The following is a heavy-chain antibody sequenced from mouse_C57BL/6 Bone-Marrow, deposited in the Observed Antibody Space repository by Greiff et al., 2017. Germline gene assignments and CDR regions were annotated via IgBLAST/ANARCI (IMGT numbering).Heavy chain of an antibody. J-gene: IGHJ3*01. CDR1: GFNIKDDY. CDR3: TTFDGYYVAWFAY. V-gene: IGHV14-4*01. Sequence: VQLQQSGAELVRPGASVKLSCTASGFNIKDDYMHWVKQRPEQGLEWIGWIDPENGDTEYASKFQGKATITADTSSNTAYLQLSGLTSEDTAVYYCTTFDGYYVAWFAYWGQGTLVTVSA. D-gene: IGHD2-3*01. CDR2: IDPENGDT.